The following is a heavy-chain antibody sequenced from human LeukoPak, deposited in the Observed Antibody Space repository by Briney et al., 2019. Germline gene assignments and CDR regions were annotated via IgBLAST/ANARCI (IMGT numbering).Heavy chain of an antibody. Sequence: GGSLRLSCAASGFSFSTSTMTWVRQAPGKGPEYVSSISSSGSGVAYSASVRGRFTISRDNAKNSLHLQMNSLRVDDTAMYYCVRGDRRDSRGQGTLVIVSS. J-gene: IGHJ4*02. CDR2: ISSSGSGV. CDR3: VRGDRRDS. D-gene: IGHD3-22*01. V-gene: IGHV3-21*01. CDR1: GFSFSTST.